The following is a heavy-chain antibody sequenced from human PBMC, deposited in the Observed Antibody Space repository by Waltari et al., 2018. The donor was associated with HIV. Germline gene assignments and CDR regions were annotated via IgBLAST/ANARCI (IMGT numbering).Heavy chain of an antibody. CDR3: ARSPGRTSDFDY. J-gene: IGHJ4*02. Sequence: QVQLQQSGPGLVIPSQTLSLTCAITGDSVSTKNGACNWIRQSSSRGLEWLGRRYYRSKWYKDDAAAVKRRISINPDTAKNQFSLHLNSATPEDTDVYYCARSPGRTSDFDYWGQGTLVTVSS. D-gene: IGHD1-1*01. CDR1: GDSVSTKNGA. CDR2: RYYRSKWYK. V-gene: IGHV6-1*01.